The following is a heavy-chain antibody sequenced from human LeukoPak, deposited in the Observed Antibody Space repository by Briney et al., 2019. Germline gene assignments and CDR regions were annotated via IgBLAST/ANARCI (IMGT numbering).Heavy chain of an antibody. J-gene: IGHJ2*01. CDR2: IKQDGSEE. CDR3: ARVQLGGSWFFDL. V-gene: IGHV3-7*03. D-gene: IGHD5-12*01. Sequence: GGSLRLSCAASGFTFSSYSMNWVRQAPGTGLEWVANIKQDGSEEYYVDSVRGRLTISRDNAKNSLYLQMNSLRAEDTAVYYCARVQLGGSWFFDLWGRGTLVTASS. CDR1: GFTFSSYS.